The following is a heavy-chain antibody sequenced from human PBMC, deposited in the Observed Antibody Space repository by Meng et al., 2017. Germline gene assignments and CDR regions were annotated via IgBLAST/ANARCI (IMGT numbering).Heavy chain of an antibody. CDR3: ASVDC. CDR1: GFTFDDYG. Sequence: GGSLRLSCAASGFTFDDYGMSWVRQAPGKGLEWVAIIKQDGSDKYYVDSVKGRFTISRDNAKNSLYLQMNSLRAEDTAVYYCASVDCWGQGTLVTVSS. J-gene: IGHJ4*02. CDR2: IKQDGSDK. V-gene: IGHV3-7*01.